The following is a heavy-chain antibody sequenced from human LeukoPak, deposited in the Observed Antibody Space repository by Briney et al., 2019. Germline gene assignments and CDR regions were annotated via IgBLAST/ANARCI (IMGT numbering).Heavy chain of an antibody. CDR3: ARANDDYYDSSGYLDY. CDR1: GYTFTGYY. J-gene: IGHJ4*02. V-gene: IGHV1-2*02. D-gene: IGHD3-22*01. CDR2: INPNSGGT. Sequence: ASVKVSCKASGYTFTGYYMHWVRQAPGQGLEWMGWINPNSGGTNYAQKFQGRVTKTRDTSISTAYMELSRLRSDDTAVYYCARANDDYYDSSGYLDYWGQGTLVTVSS.